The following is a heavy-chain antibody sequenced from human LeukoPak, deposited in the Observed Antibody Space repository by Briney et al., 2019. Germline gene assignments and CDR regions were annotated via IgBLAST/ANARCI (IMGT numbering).Heavy chain of an antibody. Sequence: SETLSLTCSVSGGSINNYYWSWIRQPPGKGLEWIGYIYYSGSTNYSPSLQSRLAISVDTSKNQFSLELRSVTAADTAVYYCARVGGWRAAVTYWGQGTLVTVSS. J-gene: IGHJ4*02. V-gene: IGHV4-59*01. D-gene: IGHD6-13*01. CDR1: GGSINNYY. CDR3: ARVGGWRAAVTY. CDR2: IYYSGST.